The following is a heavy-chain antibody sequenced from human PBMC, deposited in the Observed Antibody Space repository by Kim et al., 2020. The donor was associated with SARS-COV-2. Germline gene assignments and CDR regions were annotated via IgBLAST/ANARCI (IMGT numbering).Heavy chain of an antibody. Sequence: GSVKGRFTISRDNSKTTLYLQMNSLRAEDTAVYYCAKACGGRGSTSCSDYWGQGTLVTVSS. V-gene: IGHV3-23*01. CDR3: AKACGGRGSTSCSDY. D-gene: IGHD2-2*01. J-gene: IGHJ4*02.